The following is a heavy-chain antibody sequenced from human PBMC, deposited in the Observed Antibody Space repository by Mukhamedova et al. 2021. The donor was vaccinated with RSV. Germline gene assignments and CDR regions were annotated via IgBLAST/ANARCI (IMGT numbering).Heavy chain of an antibody. D-gene: IGHD4-17*01. Sequence: MGGISPIFGTADYPRKFHGRVSITADESTSTAYMELGSLRSEDTAAYYCARDQPTVTTHGYFDLWGRGSLVTVSS. V-gene: IGHV1-69*01. J-gene: IGHJ2*01. CDR3: ARDQPTVTTHGYFDL. CDR2: ISPIFGTA.